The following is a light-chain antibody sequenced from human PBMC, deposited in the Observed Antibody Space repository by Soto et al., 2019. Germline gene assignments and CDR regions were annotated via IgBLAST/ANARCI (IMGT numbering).Light chain of an antibody. CDR2: EVN. CDR3: SSYTTSSTRV. CDR1: SSDVGLYNY. J-gene: IGLJ1*01. Sequence: QSVLTQPASVSGSPGQSITISCTGTSSDVGLYNYVSWYQQHPDKAPKLMIFEVNNRPSGISNRFSGSKSGNTASLTISGLQTEDEDDYYCSSYTTSSTRVFGTGTKVTVL. V-gene: IGLV2-14*01.